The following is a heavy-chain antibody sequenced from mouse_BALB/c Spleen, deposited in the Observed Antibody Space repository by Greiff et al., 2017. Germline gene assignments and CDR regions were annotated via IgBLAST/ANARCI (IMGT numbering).Heavy chain of an antibody. CDR3: ALYRPFAY. V-gene: IGHV14-3*02. D-gene: IGHD1-3*01. CDR1: GFNIKDTY. Sequence: EVKLQESGAELVKPGASVKLSCTASGFNIKDTYMHWVKQRPEQGLEWIGRIDPANGNTKYDPKFQGKATITADTSSNTAYLQLSSLTSEDTAVYYCALYRPFAYWGQGTLVTVSA. CDR2: IDPANGNT. J-gene: IGHJ3*01.